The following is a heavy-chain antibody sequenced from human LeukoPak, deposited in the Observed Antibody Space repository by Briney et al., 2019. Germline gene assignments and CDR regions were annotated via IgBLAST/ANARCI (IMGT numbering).Heavy chain of an antibody. CDR2: IYYSGST. CDR3: ARGIKDTMVRGVILWFG. Sequence: SETLSLTCTVSGGSISSYYWSWVRQPPGKGLEWIGYIYYSGSTNYNPSLKSRVTISVDTSKNQFSLKLSSVTAADTAVYYCARGIKDTMVRGVILWFGWGQGTLVTVSS. J-gene: IGHJ4*02. D-gene: IGHD3-10*01. CDR1: GGSISSYY. V-gene: IGHV4-59*01.